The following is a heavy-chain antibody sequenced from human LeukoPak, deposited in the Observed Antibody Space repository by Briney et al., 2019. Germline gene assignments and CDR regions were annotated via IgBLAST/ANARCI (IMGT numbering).Heavy chain of an antibody. CDR3: ARGFAGSGSYFGY. D-gene: IGHD1-26*01. J-gene: IGHJ4*02. Sequence: PSETLSLTCTVSGGSVSSGSYYWSWIRQSPGKGLEWFGYVYYSGSTNYNPSLKSRVTISVDTSKNQFSLRLSSVTAADTAVYYCARGFAGSGSYFGYWGQGILVTVPS. CDR2: VYYSGST. V-gene: IGHV4-61*01. CDR1: GGSVSSGSYY.